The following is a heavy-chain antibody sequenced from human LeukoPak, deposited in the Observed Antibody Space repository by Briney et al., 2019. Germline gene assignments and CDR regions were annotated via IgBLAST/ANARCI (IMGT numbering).Heavy chain of an antibody. CDR2: ISDSGNT. CDR3: AKAPVTTCRGAYCYPFDY. V-gene: IGHV3-23*01. Sequence: PGGSLRLSCAASGFTLSSYAMSWVRQAPGKGLEWVSAISDSGNTYHADSVKGRFTISRDSSKNTLFLRMSRLRPEDAAVYYCAKAPVTTCRGAYCYPFDYWGQGTLVTVSS. J-gene: IGHJ4*02. CDR1: GFTLSSYA. D-gene: IGHD2-21*01.